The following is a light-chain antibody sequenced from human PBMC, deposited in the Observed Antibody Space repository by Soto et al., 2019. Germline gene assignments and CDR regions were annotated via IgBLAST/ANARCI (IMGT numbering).Light chain of an antibody. Sequence: QSALTQPPSASGSPGQPVTISCTGTGSDIGTYKYVSWYQQHPGQAPKLMIYEVSKRPSGVPDRFSGSKSGNTASLTVSGLQSEDEADYYCTSYAGSSNWVFGGGTKLTVL. CDR2: EVS. CDR1: GSDIGTYKY. J-gene: IGLJ3*02. V-gene: IGLV2-8*01. CDR3: TSYAGSSNWV.